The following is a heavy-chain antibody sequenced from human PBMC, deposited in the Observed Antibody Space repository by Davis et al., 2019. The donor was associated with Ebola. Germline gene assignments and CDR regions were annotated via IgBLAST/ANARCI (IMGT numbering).Heavy chain of an antibody. CDR1: GYSISSGYY. CDR3: ARGTRRIDLDY. D-gene: IGHD3-16*02. CDR2: IYHSGST. V-gene: IGHV4-38-2*02. Sequence: GSLRLSCSVSGYSISSGYYWGWIRQPPGKGLEWIGSIYHSGSTYPNPSLKSRVTISVDTSKNQFSLKLSSVTAADTAVYYCARGTRRIDLDYWGQGTLVTVSS. J-gene: IGHJ4*02.